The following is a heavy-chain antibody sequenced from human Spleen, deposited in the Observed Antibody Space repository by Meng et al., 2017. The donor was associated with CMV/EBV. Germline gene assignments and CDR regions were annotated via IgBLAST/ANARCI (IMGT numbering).Heavy chain of an antibody. CDR1: GGSFSGYY. CDR3: ARGYGDY. Sequence: GQLQPWRPGLLKPSETLSLTCAVYGGSFSGYYWSWIRQPPGKGLEWIGEINHSGSTNYNPSLKSRVTISVDTSKNQFSLKLSSVTAADTAVYYCARGYGDYWGQGTLVTVSS. CDR2: INHSGST. V-gene: IGHV4-34*01. D-gene: IGHD4-17*01. J-gene: IGHJ4*02.